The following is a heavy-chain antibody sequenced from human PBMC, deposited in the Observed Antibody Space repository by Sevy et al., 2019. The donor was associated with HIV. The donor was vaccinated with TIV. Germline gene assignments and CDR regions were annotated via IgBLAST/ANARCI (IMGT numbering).Heavy chain of an antibody. J-gene: IGHJ4*02. CDR1: GGSVSSGSYY. Sequence: SETLSLTCTVSGGSVSSGSYYWSWIRQPPGKGLEWIGYIYYSGSTNYNPSLKSRVTISVDTSKNQFSLKLSSVTAADTAVHYCARGGYSYTKYDYWGQGTLVTVSS. D-gene: IGHD5-18*01. V-gene: IGHV4-61*01. CDR2: IYYSGST. CDR3: ARGGYSYTKYDY.